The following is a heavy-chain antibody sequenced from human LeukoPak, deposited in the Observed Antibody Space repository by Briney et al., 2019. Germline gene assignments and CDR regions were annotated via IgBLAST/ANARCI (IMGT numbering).Heavy chain of an antibody. D-gene: IGHD2-2*01. J-gene: IGHJ3*02. V-gene: IGHV4-39*01. Sequence: PSDTLSLPCTVSGGSISSSSYYWGWIRQPPGKGLEWLGSIYYSESTYYNPSLKSRVTISVDTSKNQFSLKLSSVTAADTAVYYCVGYQLLLDAFDIWGQGTMVTVST. CDR3: VGYQLLLDAFDI. CDR2: IYYSEST. CDR1: GGSISSSSYY.